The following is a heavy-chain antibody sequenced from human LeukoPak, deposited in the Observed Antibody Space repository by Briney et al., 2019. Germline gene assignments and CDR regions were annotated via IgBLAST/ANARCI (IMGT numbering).Heavy chain of an antibody. CDR3: ARGGSPFCISPSCQGAFDS. V-gene: IGHV4-59*01. D-gene: IGHD2-2*01. CDR2: IHSSGSP. J-gene: IGHJ4*02. Sequence: PSETLSLTCTVSGGSISSYYWSWVRQSPGKGLEWIGYIHSSGSPNYNPSLKSRLTISVDTSKNHFSLNLSSVTAADTAVYYCARGGSPFCISPSCQGAFDSWGQGTLVTVSS. CDR1: GGSISSYY.